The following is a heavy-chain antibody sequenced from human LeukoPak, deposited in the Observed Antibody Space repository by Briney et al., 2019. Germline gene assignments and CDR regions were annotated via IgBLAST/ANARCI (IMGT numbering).Heavy chain of an antibody. J-gene: IGHJ4*02. CDR1: GFTFSSYC. V-gene: IGHV3-7*01. D-gene: IGHD2/OR15-2a*01. CDR3: ARVLSIFDY. CDR2: IKQDGSEK. Sequence: GGSLSLSCAAAGFTFSSYCMSWVRQAPGKGLEWVANIKQDGSEKYYVDSVKGRFTISRDNAKNSLYLQMNSLRAEDTAVYYCARVLSIFDYWGQGTLVTVSS.